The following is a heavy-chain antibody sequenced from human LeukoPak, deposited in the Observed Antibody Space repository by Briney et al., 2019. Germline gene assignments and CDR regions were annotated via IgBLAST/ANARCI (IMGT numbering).Heavy chain of an antibody. D-gene: IGHD3-10*01. J-gene: IGHJ4*02. V-gene: IGHV3-30*04. CDR3: ARGDTYYYGSGDGY. CDR2: KSYDGSNK. Sequence: GRSLRLSCAASGFTFSSYAMHWVRQAPGKGLEWVAVKSYDGSNKYYADSVKGRFTISRDNSKNTLYLQMNSLRAEDTAVYYCARGDTYYYGSGDGYWGQGTLVTVSS. CDR1: GFTFSSYA.